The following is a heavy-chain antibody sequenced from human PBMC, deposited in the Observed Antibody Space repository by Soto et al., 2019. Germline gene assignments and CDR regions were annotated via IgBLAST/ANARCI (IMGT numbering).Heavy chain of an antibody. CDR1: GYTFISFD. J-gene: IGHJ4*02. Sequence: QVQLVQSGAEVKKPGASVRVSCQASGYTFISFDINWVRQATGQGLEWMGWMNPNTGNTGYEQKFQGRVTMTRNTSIGTAYMELSSLTSEDTAVYYCARRKDRSGPYYLDSWGQGTLVTVSS. V-gene: IGHV1-8*01. CDR2: MNPNTGNT. CDR3: ARRKDRSGPYYLDS.